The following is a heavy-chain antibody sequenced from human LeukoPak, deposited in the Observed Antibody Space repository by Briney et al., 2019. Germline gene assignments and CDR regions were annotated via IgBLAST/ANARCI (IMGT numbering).Heavy chain of an antibody. Sequence: SETLSLTCAVSGGSISGYYWSWIRQPPGKGLELIGYIYYSGSTNYNPSLKSRVTISVDTSKNQFSLKLTSVTAADTAVYYCARDAAVAGTPLYYYYYGMDVWGQGTTVTVSS. CDR1: GGSISGYY. D-gene: IGHD6-19*01. V-gene: IGHV4-59*01. CDR3: ARDAAVAGTPLYYYYYGMDV. J-gene: IGHJ6*02. CDR2: IYYSGST.